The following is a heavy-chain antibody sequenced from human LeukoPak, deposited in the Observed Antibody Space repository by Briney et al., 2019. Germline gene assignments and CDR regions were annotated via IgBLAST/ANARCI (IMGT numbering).Heavy chain of an antibody. Sequence: GGSLRLSCAASGFTFSSYAMHWVRQAPGKGLEWVAVISYDGSNKYFADSVKGRFTISRDNSKNTLYLQMNSLRAEDTAVYYCARGLYCTNGVCYTWGPTPFDYWGQGTLVTVSS. CDR3: ARGLYCTNGVCYTWGPTPFDY. D-gene: IGHD2-8*01. CDR1: GFTFSSYA. J-gene: IGHJ4*02. CDR2: ISYDGSNK. V-gene: IGHV3-30*04.